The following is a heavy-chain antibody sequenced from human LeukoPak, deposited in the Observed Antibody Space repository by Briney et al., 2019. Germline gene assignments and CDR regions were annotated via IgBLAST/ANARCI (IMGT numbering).Heavy chain of an antibody. V-gene: IGHV3-23*01. J-gene: IGHJ4*02. Sequence: GGSLRLSCVASGFIFNKHAMSWVRQAPGKGLEWVSGLSGSGSSTDYADSVKGRFTISKDNSKNTLYLQMNSLRVEDTAVYYCAMVSGPFDYWGQGTLVTVSS. D-gene: IGHD2-21*02. CDR2: LSGSGSST. CDR3: AMVSGPFDY. CDR1: GFIFNKHA.